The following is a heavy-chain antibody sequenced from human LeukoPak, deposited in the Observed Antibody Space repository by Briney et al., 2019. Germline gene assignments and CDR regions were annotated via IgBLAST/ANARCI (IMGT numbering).Heavy chain of an antibody. D-gene: IGHD3-16*02. V-gene: IGHV3-21*01. CDR2: ISSSGSYI. CDR3: ARDKEVDVWGSYRYFDY. CDR1: GFTFSSYS. Sequence: GGSLRLSCAASGFTFSSYSMNWVRQAPGKGLEWVSSISSSGSYIYYADSLKGRFTISRDNAKNSLYLQMNSLRAEDTAVYYCARDKEVDVWGSYRYFDYWGQGTLVTVSS. J-gene: IGHJ4*02.